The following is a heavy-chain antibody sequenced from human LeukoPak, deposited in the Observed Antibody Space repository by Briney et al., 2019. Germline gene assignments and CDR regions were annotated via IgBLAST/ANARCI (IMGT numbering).Heavy chain of an antibody. D-gene: IGHD3-10*01. CDR1: GGSFSAYF. J-gene: IGHJ6*02. V-gene: IGHV4-34*01. CDR2: INHSGST. Sequence: SETLSLTCALYGGSFSAYFWTWIRQPPGKGLEWIGEINHSGSTNYNPSLKSRVTISVDTSKNQFSLKLSSVTAADAAVYYCARHPSYHGSGGAMDVWGQGTTVTVSS. CDR3: ARHPSYHGSGGAMDV.